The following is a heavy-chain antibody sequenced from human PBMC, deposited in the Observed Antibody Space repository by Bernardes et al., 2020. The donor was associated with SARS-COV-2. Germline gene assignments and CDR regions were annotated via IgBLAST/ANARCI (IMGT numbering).Heavy chain of an antibody. J-gene: IGHJ6*02. V-gene: IGHV3-48*01. CDR1: GFTLSRHS. D-gene: IGHD1-26*01. Sequence: GSLSPSCAASGFTLSRHSMNWVRPAPGKGLEWASYISGGSRTIYYADSVKGRFTISRDNAKNLLYLQMNSLRVEDTAVYFCARDGRRGYDMDVWGQGTTVTVSS. CDR2: ISGGSRTI. CDR3: ARDGRRGYDMDV.